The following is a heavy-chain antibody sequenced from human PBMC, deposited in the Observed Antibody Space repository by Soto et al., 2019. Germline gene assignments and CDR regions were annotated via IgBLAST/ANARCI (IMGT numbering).Heavy chain of an antibody. CDR1: GFTFTSCA. V-gene: IGHV3-23*01. D-gene: IGHD1-7*01. J-gene: IGHJ4*02. CDR2: ISGTAGNT. Sequence: VQLLESGGGLVQPGGSLRLSCAASGFTFTSCAMSWVRQAPGKGLEWVSAISGTAGNTHHADSAKGRFTISRDISKNTLYLQMNSLRAEDTAVYYCAKGDWDYIAGHFDYWGQGTLVTVSS. CDR3: AKGDWDYIAGHFDY.